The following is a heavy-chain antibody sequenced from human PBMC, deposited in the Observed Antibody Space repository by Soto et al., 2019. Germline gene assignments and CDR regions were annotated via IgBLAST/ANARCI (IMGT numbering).Heavy chain of an antibody. J-gene: IGHJ6*02. Sequence: QVQLQQSGPGLVKPSETLSLTCTVYSGPSSSQHWGCSLQPPGRGLEWIGYVYYTGGTSYNPSLNSRVTISADTATNHIALPLSSVTAADTAGYYCVRQGIGNLPGPLDVWGHGTTVSVSS. CDR3: VRQGIGNLPGPLDV. D-gene: IGHD1-1*01. V-gene: IGHV4-59*08. CDR1: SGPSSSQH. CDR2: VYYTGGT.